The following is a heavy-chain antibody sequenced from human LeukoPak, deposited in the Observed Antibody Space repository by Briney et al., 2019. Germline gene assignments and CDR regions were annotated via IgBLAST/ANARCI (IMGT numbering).Heavy chain of an antibody. Sequence: PGGSLRLSCAASRFTFSSYSMNWVRQAPGKGLEWVSSISSSSSYIYYADSVKGRFTISRDNAKNSLYLQMNSLRAEDTAVYYCARVYGGNYYYYYMDVWGKGTTVTVSS. J-gene: IGHJ6*03. CDR3: ARVYGGNYYYYYMDV. CDR2: ISSSSSYI. D-gene: IGHD4-23*01. V-gene: IGHV3-21*01. CDR1: RFTFSSYS.